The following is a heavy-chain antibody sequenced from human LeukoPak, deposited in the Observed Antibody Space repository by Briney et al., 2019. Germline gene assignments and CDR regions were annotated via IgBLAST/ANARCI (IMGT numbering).Heavy chain of an antibody. CDR2: ISSAGSYI. CDR1: GFTFSSYA. D-gene: IGHD1-26*01. CDR3: AREIVGATNNWFDP. V-gene: IGHV3-21*06. Sequence: GGSLRLSCAASGFTFSSYAMSWVRQAPGKGLEWVSSISSAGSYIYYADSVKGRFTISRDNAKNSLFLQMNSLRAGDTAVYYCAREIVGATNNWFDPWGQGTLVIVSS. J-gene: IGHJ5*02.